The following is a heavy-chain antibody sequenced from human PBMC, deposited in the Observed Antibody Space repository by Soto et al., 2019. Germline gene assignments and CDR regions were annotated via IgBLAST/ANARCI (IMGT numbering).Heavy chain of an antibody. CDR3: ARDQSLLRTLDY. D-gene: IGHD2-15*01. J-gene: IGHJ4*02. Sequence: ASVKVSCKASGYTFTTYRMHWVRQAPGQGLEWMGVINPSDGGTTYPQRLQGRVTMTRDTSTSTVYMELSSLTSEDTAVYHCARDQSLLRTLDYWGQGTLVTVSS. CDR2: INPSDGGT. CDR1: GYTFTTYR. V-gene: IGHV1-46*01.